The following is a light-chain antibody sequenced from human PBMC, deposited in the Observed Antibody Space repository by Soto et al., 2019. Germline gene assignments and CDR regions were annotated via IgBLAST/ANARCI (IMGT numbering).Light chain of an antibody. V-gene: IGKV3-20*01. CDR3: HQYGSSPRP. CDR2: GAS. CDR1: HNVGSKY. J-gene: IGKJ2*01. Sequence: EIVLTQSPGTLSLSPGEKATLSCTASHNVGSKYLAWYQQKPGQAPRLLIYGASSRATGIPDRFSGSGSGTDFTLTISVLEPEDFAVYYCHQYGSSPRPFGQGTKLEIK.